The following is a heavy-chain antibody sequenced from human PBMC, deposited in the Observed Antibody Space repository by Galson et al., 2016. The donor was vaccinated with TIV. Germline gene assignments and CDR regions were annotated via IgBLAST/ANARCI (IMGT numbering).Heavy chain of an antibody. Sequence: SLRLSYAASGFIFNDHVMHWVRQAPGKGLVWVALVSYEGSKQLYAGSVQGRFAISRDNSKNMVFLQMNSLRPEDTAVYYCAKGPYNDYYMDVWGKGTTVTVSS. CDR2: VSYEGSKQ. CDR1: GFIFNDHV. J-gene: IGHJ6*03. CDR3: AKGPYNDYYMDV. V-gene: IGHV3-30*09.